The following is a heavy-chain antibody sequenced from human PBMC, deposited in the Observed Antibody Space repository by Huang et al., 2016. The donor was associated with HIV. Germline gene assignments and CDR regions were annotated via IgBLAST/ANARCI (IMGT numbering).Heavy chain of an antibody. J-gene: IGHJ5*02. CDR1: AFTFRSYA. CDR2: TSGSGGNT. V-gene: IGHV3-23*01. CDR3: AKVASGYDFSARGSDWFDP. Sequence: EMQLLESGGGLVQPGGSLRLSCAASAFTFRSYAMTWVRQARGKGVEWVSATSGSGGNTYYADSGKGRFTISRDNSKNTLYLQMNSLRAEDTAVYYCAKVASGYDFSARGSDWFDPWGQGTLVSVSS. D-gene: IGHD5-12*01.